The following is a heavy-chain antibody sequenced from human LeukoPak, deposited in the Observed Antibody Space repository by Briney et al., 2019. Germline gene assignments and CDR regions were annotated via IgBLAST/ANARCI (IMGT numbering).Heavy chain of an antibody. CDR2: IYYSGST. Sequence: SETLSLTCTVSGGSISSYYWSWIRQPPGKGLEWIGYIYYSGSTNYNPSLESRVTISVDTSKNQFSLKLSSVTAADTAVYYCARGGYCSSTSCLYYFDYWGQGTLVTVSS. J-gene: IGHJ4*02. V-gene: IGHV4-59*01. CDR1: GGSISSYY. CDR3: ARGGYCSSTSCLYYFDY. D-gene: IGHD2-2*01.